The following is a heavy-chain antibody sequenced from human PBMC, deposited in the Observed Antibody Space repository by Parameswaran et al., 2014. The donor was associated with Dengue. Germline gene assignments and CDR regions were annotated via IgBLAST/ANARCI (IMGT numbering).Heavy chain of an antibody. J-gene: IGHJ3*02. V-gene: IGHV4-30-4*01. Sequence: VRQAPGKGLEWIGHIYYTGTTYYNPSLKSRVPMSLDSSKNQFSLKLSSVAAADTAVYYCAIGREVVTTHLVGAFDIWGLETMVTVSS. CDR3: AIGREVVTTHLVGAFDI. CDR2: IYYTGTT. D-gene: IGHD2-21*02.